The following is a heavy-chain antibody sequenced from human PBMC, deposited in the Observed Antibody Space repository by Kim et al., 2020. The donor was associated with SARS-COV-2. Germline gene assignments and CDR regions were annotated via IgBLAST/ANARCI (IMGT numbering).Heavy chain of an antibody. CDR3: ARGLYNWNE. CDR2: INHSGST. CDR1: GGSFSGYY. D-gene: IGHD1-20*01. Sequence: SETLSLTCAVYGGSFSGYYWSWIRQPPGKGLEWIGEINHSGSTNYNPSLKSRVTISVDTSKNQFSLKLSSVTAADTAVYYCARGLYNWNEWGQGTLVTVS. J-gene: IGHJ4*02. V-gene: IGHV4-34*01.